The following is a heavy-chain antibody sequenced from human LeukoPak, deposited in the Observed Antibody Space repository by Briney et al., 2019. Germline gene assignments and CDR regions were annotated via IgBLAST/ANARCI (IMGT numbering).Heavy chain of an antibody. J-gene: IGHJ3*02. CDR2: INTNTGNP. V-gene: IGHV7-4-1*02. D-gene: IGHD3-10*01. CDR1: GHSLNEIS. Sequence: ASVKVSCKVSGHSLNEISMYWVRQAPGKGLEWMGWINTNTGNPTYAQGFTGRFVFSLDTSVSTAYLQISSLKAEDTAVYYCASPTNTYGSGSYSDDAFDIWGQGTMVTVSS. CDR3: ASPTNTYGSGSYSDDAFDI.